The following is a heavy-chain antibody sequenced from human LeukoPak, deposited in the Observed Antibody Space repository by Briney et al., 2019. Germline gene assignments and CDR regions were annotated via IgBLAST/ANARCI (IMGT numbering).Heavy chain of an antibody. CDR2: IGSRSSSI. D-gene: IGHD6-13*01. CDR3: AKEGRQQDFDP. V-gene: IGHV3-21*01. J-gene: IGHJ5*02. Sequence: PGGSLRLSCAASGFTFSSYSMNWVRQAPGKGLEWVSSIGSRSSSIYCADSVKGRFTISRDNAKNSLYLRMNSLRAEDTAVYYCAKEGRQQDFDPWGQGTLVTVSS. CDR1: GFTFSSYS.